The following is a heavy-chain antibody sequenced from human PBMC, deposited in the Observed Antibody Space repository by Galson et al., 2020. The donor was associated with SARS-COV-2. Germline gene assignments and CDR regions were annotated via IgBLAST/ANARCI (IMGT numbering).Heavy chain of an antibody. CDR1: GFTFSNHA. D-gene: IGHD2-2*03. CDR3: ARDMRTWMVGIVPNYYAMDV. Sequence: GGSLRLSCAASGFTFSNHAMHWVRQAPGKGLEYVSAISSNGGTTYYANSVRGRFTISRDNSQSTLFLQMGSLRREDMAVYYCARDMRTWMVGIVPNYYAMDVWGQGTTVTVPS. J-gene: IGHJ6*02. V-gene: IGHV3-64*01. CDR2: ISSNGGTT.